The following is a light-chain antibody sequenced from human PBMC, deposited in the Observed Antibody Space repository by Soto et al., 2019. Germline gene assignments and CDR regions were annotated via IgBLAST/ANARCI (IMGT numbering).Light chain of an antibody. CDR1: NSNIGAGYD. J-gene: IGLJ2*01. V-gene: IGLV1-40*01. CDR3: QSYDSSLIGLI. CDR2: VNT. Sequence: QSVLTQPPSVSVAPVQRVTISCTGSNSNIGAGYDVNWYQHFPGTAPKLLIYVNTNRPSGVPDLFSGSKSGSSTSLAITGLQSEDEADYYCQSYDSSLIGLIFGLGTKLTVL.